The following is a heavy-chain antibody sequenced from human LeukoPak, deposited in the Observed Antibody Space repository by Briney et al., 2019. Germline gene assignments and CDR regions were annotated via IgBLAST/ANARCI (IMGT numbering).Heavy chain of an antibody. CDR2: IKQDGSEK. V-gene: IGHV3-7*03. Sequence: GGSLRLSCAASGFTFSSYWMSWVRQAPGKGLEWVANIKQDGSEKYYVDSVKGRFTISRDNAKNSLYLQMNSLRAEDTAVYYCASALPRIQLWQGNYWGQGTLVTASS. J-gene: IGHJ4*02. CDR1: GFTFSSYW. CDR3: ASALPRIQLWQGNY. D-gene: IGHD5-18*01.